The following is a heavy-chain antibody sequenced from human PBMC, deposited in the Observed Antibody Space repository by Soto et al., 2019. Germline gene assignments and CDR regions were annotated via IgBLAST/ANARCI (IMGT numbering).Heavy chain of an antibody. CDR2: IYHSGST. CDR1: SGSISSSNW. D-gene: IGHD6-6*01. J-gene: IGHJ6*03. V-gene: IGHV4-4*02. CDR3: ARGSIAARLGRKDYYYYYYMDV. Sequence: SETLSLTCAVSSGSISSSNWWSWVRQPPGKGLEWIGEIYHSGSTNYNPSLKSRVTISVDKSKNQFSLKLSSVTAADTAVYYCARGSIAARLGRKDYYYYYYMDVWGKGTTVTVSS.